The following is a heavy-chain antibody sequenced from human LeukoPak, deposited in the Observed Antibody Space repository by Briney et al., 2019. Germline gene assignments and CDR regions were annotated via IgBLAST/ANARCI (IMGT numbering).Heavy chain of an antibody. Sequence: GGSLRLSCAASGFTFSTYSMNWVRQAPGKGLEWVSSISSNSRYIYYADSMRGRFTISRDNAKNSLYLQMNSLKPEDTAVYYCARDVYGSGSSWGQGTLVTVSS. D-gene: IGHD3-10*01. CDR1: GFTFSTYS. CDR3: ARDVYGSGSS. J-gene: IGHJ1*01. CDR2: ISSNSRYI. V-gene: IGHV3-21*06.